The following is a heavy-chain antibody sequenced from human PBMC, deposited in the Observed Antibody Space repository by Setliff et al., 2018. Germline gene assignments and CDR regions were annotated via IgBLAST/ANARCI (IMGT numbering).Heavy chain of an antibody. CDR3: ARTTGSTHNWLDP. V-gene: IGHV4-61*02. CDR2: IHPSGST. D-gene: IGHD1-1*01. CDR1: GDSISSGSYH. Sequence: SETLSLTCTVSGDSISSGSYHWSWIRKPAGKGLEWIGRIHPSGSTNYNPSLKSRVTISVDTSKNQFSLKVSSVTAADTAVYYCARTTGSTHNWLDPWGPGTLVTDSS. J-gene: IGHJ5*02.